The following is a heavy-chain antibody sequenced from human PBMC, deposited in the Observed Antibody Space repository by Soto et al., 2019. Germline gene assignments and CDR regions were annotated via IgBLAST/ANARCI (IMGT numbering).Heavy chain of an antibody. J-gene: IGHJ4*02. V-gene: IGHV3-23*01. CDR1: GFAFNNYA. CDR2: ITTGVRS. Sequence: EVQLLESGGGLVQPGGSLRLPGAGSGFAFNNYARTGVRQAPGKGLAWVSSITTGVRSFYGNTVQGRFTTSRDNTEGTVYLQMNSLRAEDTAVYHCARIDKFNSQSSGWATRFDYWGQGTLVTVSS. D-gene: IGHD6-19*01. CDR3: ARIDKFNSQSSGWATRFDY.